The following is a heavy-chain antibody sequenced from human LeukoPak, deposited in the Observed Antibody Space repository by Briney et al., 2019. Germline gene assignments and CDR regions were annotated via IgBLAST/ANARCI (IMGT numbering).Heavy chain of an antibody. V-gene: IGHV3-21*06. CDR3: ARDWFHAIDY. J-gene: IGHJ4*02. CDR1: GFNFSTYS. D-gene: IGHD2/OR15-2a*01. Sequence: GGSLRLSCAASGFNFSTYSMNWVRQAPGKGLEWVSSISSRSSYTYYADSVKGRFTISRDNAKNTLYLQMNSLRAEDTAVYYCARDWFHAIDYWGQGTLVTVSS. CDR2: ISSRSSYT.